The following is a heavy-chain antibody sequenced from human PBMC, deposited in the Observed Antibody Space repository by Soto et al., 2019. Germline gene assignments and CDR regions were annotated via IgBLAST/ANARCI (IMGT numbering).Heavy chain of an antibody. V-gene: IGHV1-2*04. D-gene: IGHD3-22*01. CDR1: GYTFTGYY. J-gene: IGHJ3*01. CDR3: ASSRRYYYDTTGLDAFDV. Sequence: SVKVSCKASGYTFTGYYMHWVRQAPGQGLEWMGWINPNSGGTNYAQTFQGWVTMTRDTSISTAYMELSRLRSDDTAVYYCASSRRYYYDTTGLDAFDVWGQGTMVTVSS. CDR2: INPNSGGT.